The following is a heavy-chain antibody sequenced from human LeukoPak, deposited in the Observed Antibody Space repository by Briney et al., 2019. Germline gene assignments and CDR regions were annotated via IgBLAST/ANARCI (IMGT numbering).Heavy chain of an antibody. CDR3: AKREKGTTGRFFDY. J-gene: IGHJ4*02. V-gene: IGHV3-23*01. CDR1: GFTFTNYA. Sequence: QAGGSLRLSCAVSGFTFTNYAMTWVRQAPGKGLEWVSGISEGVGNTYYADSVKGRFTISRDHSKNTLYLQMNSLRAEDTALYYCAKREKGTTGRFFDYWGQGTLVTVSS. CDR2: ISEGVGNT. D-gene: IGHD4-17*01.